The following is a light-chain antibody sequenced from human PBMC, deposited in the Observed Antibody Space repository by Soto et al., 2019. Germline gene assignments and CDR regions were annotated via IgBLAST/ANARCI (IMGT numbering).Light chain of an antibody. CDR3: SSYTSASTVV. V-gene: IGLV2-14*01. Sequence: ALTQPASVSGSPGQSITISCTGTSSDVGGYNFVSWYQQHPGKAPKLMIYDVSNRPSGVSNRFSGSKSGNTASLTISGLQAEDEADYYCSSYTSASTVVFGGGTKVTVL. CDR1: SSDVGGYNF. J-gene: IGLJ2*01. CDR2: DVS.